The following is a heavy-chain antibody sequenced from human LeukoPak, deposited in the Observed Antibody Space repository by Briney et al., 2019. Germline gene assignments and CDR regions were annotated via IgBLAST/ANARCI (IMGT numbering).Heavy chain of an antibody. V-gene: IGHV3-30*02. Sequence: GGSLRLSCAASGFTFSSYGMHWVRQAPRKGLEWVAFIRYDGSNKYYADSVKGRFTISRDNSKNTLYLQMNSLRAEDTAVYYCAKTGTYYYGSGSYTFDYWGQGTLVTVSS. CDR1: GFTFSSYG. J-gene: IGHJ4*02. CDR2: IRYDGSNK. CDR3: AKTGTYYYGSGSYTFDY. D-gene: IGHD3-10*01.